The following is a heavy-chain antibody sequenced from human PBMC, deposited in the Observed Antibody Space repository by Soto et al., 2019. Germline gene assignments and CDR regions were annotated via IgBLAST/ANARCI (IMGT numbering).Heavy chain of an antibody. CDR1: SSVFRHYF. CDR2: FNPTGGGA. Sequence: ASVKVSCTATSSVFRHYFIHWVRQVPAEGLEYVGTFNPTGGGANYARKFLGRVTLTGDASTSTAYMEVSSLRYDDSALYYCASGNGSARRYYYCGLDLRGKGTQVTASS. V-gene: IGHV1-46*01. D-gene: IGHD3-10*01. J-gene: IGHJ6*04. CDR3: ASGNGSARRYYYCGLDL.